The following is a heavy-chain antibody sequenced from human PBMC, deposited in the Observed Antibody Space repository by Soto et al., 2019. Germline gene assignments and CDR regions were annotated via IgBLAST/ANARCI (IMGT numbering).Heavy chain of an antibody. D-gene: IGHD3-16*01. V-gene: IGHV3-23*01. J-gene: IGHJ4*02. Sequence: PGGSLRLSCAASGFTFSSYAMSWVRQAPGKGLEWVSSISGSGGGTYYADSVKGRFTFSRDNSKNTLYLQMNSLRAEDTAVYYCAKFGMATNKRSTPYYIDYWGQGALVTVSS. CDR1: GFTFSSYA. CDR3: AKFGMATNKRSTPYYIDY. CDR2: ISGSGGGT.